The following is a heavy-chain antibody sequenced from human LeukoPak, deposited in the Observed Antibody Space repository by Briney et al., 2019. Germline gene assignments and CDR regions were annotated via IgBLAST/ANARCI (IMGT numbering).Heavy chain of an antibody. CDR2: INHSGST. D-gene: IGHD3-10*01. V-gene: IGHV4-34*01. J-gene: IGHJ4*02. CDR1: GVSFSGYY. Sequence: SETLSLTCAVYGVSFSGYYWSWIRQPPGKGLEWIGEINHSGSTNYNPSLKSRVTISVDTSKNQFSLKLSSVTAADTAVYYCARGGNGSAEYYFDYWGQGTLVTVSS. CDR3: ARGGNGSAEYYFDY.